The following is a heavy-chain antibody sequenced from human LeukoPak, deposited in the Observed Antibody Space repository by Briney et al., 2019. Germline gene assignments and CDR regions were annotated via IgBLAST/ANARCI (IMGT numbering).Heavy chain of an antibody. CDR1: GFTFSSYG. CDR3: AKPSDV. J-gene: IGHJ6*04. CDR2: ISYDGSNK. V-gene: IGHV3-30*18. Sequence: GGSLRLSCAASGFTFSSYGMHWVRQAPGKGLEWVAVISYDGSNKYYADSVKGRFTISRDNSKNTLYLQMNSLRAEDTAVYYCAKPSDVWGKGTTVTVSS.